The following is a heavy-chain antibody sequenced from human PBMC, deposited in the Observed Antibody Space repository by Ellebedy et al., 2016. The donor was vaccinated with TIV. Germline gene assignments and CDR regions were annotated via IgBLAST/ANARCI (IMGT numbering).Heavy chain of an antibody. CDR1: GFTFSSYG. V-gene: IGHV3-30*03. J-gene: IGHJ6*02. CDR3: ARAALGPMVTYYYYGMDV. D-gene: IGHD4/OR15-4a*01. Sequence: GESLKISCAASGFTFSSYGMHWVRQAPGKGLEWVAVISYDGSNKYYADSVKGRFTISRDNSKNTLYLQMNSLRAEDTAVYYCARAALGPMVTYYYYGMDVWGQGTTVTVSS. CDR2: ISYDGSNK.